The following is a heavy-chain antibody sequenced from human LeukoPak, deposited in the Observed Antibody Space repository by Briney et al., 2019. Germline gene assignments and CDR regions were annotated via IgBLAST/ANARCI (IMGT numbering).Heavy chain of an antibody. J-gene: IGHJ4*02. CDR3: AKGLLAYCGGDCYFDY. CDR2: ISGSGGST. Sequence: PGGSLRLSCAASGFTFSSYAMSWVRQAPGKGLEWVSAISGSGGSTYYEDSVKGRFTISRDNDKNTQYLQMNSLRAEDPAVYYCAKGLLAYCGGDCYFDYWGQGTVVTVSS. D-gene: IGHD2-21*02. V-gene: IGHV3-23*01. CDR1: GFTFSSYA.